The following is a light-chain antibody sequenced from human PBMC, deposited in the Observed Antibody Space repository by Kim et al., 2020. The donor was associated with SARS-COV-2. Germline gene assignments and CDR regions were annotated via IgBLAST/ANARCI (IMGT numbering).Light chain of an antibody. V-gene: IGLV1-40*01. J-gene: IGLJ1*01. CDR3: QSYDSSLSGYV. CDR2: SNG. Sequence: VTVCCIGGSSNVVAGYNVHWYQHLPPTTPQLLMYSNGNRPSGGPDRFSGAKSGTSASLAITGLQAEDEADYYCQSYDSSLSGYVFGSGTKVTVL. CDR1: SSNVVAGYN.